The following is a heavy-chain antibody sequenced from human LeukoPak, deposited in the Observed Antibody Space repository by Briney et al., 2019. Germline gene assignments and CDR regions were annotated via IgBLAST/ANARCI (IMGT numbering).Heavy chain of an antibody. D-gene: IGHD4-17*01. CDR3: ARDNRFGDYVFDY. CDR2: ISSSGSTI. CDR1: GFTFSDYY. J-gene: IGHJ4*02. V-gene: IGHV3-11*04. Sequence: PGGSLRLSCAASGFTFSDYYMSWIRQAPGKGLEWVSYISSSGSTIYYADSVKGRFTISRDNAKNSLYLQMNSLRAEDTAVYYCARDNRFGDYVFDYWGQGTLVTVSS.